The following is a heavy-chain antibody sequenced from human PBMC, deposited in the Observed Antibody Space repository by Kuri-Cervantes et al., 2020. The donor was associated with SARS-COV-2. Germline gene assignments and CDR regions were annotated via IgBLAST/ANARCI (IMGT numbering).Heavy chain of an antibody. J-gene: IGHJ5*02. CDR3: TREIAEAGTRWFNP. D-gene: IGHD6-13*01. CDR2: MNPNSGNT. V-gene: IGHV1-8*02. Sequence: ASVKVSCKASGYTFTSYGINWVRQATGQGLEWMGWMNPNSGNTGYAQKFQGRVTMTRNTSISTAYMELSSLRSEDSAVYYCTREIAEAGTRWFNPWAQGPLVTVSS. CDR1: GYTFTSYG.